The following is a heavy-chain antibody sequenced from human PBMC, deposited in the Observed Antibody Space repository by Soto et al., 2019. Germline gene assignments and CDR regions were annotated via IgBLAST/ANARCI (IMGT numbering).Heavy chain of an antibody. V-gene: IGHV1-18*01. D-gene: IGHD3-3*01. J-gene: IGHJ3*01. CDR3: AREVHDFWSGYPLIL. CDR1: GYTFTTYG. Sequence: ASVKVSCKASGYTFTTYGISWVRQAPGQGLEWMGWISAYSGSTNYAQKLQGRVTMTTDTSTSTAYMELSSLRSDDTAVYYCAREVHDFWSGYPLILWGQGTMVTVSS. CDR2: ISAYSGST.